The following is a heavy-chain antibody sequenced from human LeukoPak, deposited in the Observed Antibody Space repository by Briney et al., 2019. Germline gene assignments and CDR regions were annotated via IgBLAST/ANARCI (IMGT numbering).Heavy chain of an antibody. CDR3: ARASPQVYLYYYYYMDV. CDR1: GGSISSSSYY. V-gene: IGHV4-39*07. J-gene: IGHJ6*03. CDR2: IYYSGST. Sequence: SETLSLTCTVSGGSISSSSYYWGWIRQPPGKGLESIGSIYYSGSTYYNPSLKSRVTISVDTSKNQFSLKLSSVIAADTAVYYCARASPQVYLYYYYYMDVWGKGTTVTVSS. D-gene: IGHD1-14*01.